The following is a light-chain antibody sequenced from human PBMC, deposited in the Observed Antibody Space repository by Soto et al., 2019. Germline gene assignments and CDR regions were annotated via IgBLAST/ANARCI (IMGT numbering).Light chain of an antibody. CDR1: QSVRTK. J-gene: IGKJ5*01. CDR3: QQYDTWPSIT. V-gene: IGKV3-15*01. CDR2: GAS. Sequence: EIVLTQSPCTLSLSPGERATLSCRASQSVRTKLAWYQQKAGQAPRLLIYGASTRATGVSDRFSGSGSGTEYTLTISSLQSEDFAVYYCQQYDTWPSITFGQGTRLENK.